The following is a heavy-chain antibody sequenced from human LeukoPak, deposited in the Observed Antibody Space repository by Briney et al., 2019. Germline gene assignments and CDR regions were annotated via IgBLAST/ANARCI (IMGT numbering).Heavy chain of an antibody. Sequence: GASVKVSCKASGYTFTSYGISWVRQAPGQGLEWMGWISAYNGNTNYAQKLQGRVTMTTDTSTSTAYMELRSLRSDDTAVYYCARDGNGDWLVSYDAFDIWGQGTMVTVSS. CDR3: ARDGNGDWLVSYDAFDI. V-gene: IGHV1-18*01. CDR2: ISAYNGNT. D-gene: IGHD3/OR15-3a*01. CDR1: GYTFTSYG. J-gene: IGHJ3*02.